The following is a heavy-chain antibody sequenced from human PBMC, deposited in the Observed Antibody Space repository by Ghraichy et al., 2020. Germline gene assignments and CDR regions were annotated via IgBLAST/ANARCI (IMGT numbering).Heavy chain of an antibody. D-gene: IGHD6-19*01. CDR3: ASSGWYREFGY. Sequence: SETLSLTCTVSGGSITTYYWSWIRRPPGKGLEWIGYIYYSGSTNYNPSLKSRVTISIDTSKNQFSLKLGSVTAADTAVYYCASSGWYREFGYWGQGTLVTVSS. J-gene: IGHJ4*02. CDR1: GGSITTYY. CDR2: IYYSGST. V-gene: IGHV4-59*01.